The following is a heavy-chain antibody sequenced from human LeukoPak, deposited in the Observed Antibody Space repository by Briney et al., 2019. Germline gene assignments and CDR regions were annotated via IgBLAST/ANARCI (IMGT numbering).Heavy chain of an antibody. CDR3: ARGGDCSGGSCQHNWFDP. Sequence: ASVKVSCKASGYTFTGYYMHWVRQAPGQGLEWRGRINPNSGGTNYAQKFQGRVTMTRDTSISTAYMELSRLRSDDTAVYYCARGGDCSGGSCQHNWFDPWGQGTLVTVSS. D-gene: IGHD2-15*01. CDR1: GYTFTGYY. CDR2: INPNSGGT. J-gene: IGHJ5*02. V-gene: IGHV1-2*06.